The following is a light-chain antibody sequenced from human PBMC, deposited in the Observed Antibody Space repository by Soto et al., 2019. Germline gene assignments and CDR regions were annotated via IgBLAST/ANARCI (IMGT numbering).Light chain of an antibody. V-gene: IGKV3D-15*01. Sequence: ELMINKSPATLSVSPGERATLSCRASQSVISNLACYQQKTGESPRLLVYCSSTRATGIPARFSGRGSGTEFTLTISSLQSEDCAVYYCAQYNNWPISFGAGSRL. CDR3: AQYNNWPIS. J-gene: IGKJ5*01. CDR1: QSVISN. CDR2: CSS.